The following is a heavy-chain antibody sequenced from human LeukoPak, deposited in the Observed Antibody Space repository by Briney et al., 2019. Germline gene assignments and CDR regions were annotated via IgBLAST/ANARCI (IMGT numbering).Heavy chain of an antibody. D-gene: IGHD4-17*01. CDR1: GFTLGSYA. CDR2: ISTSGGST. V-gene: IGHV3-64D*06. Sequence: GGSLRLSCSAPGFTLGSYAMHWVRQAPGKGLEYVSAISTSGGSTYYADSVKGRFTISRDNSKNTLHLQMSSLRAEDTAVYYCVKDLGYGDGLWASPFDYWGQGTLVTVSS. CDR3: VKDLGYGDGLWASPFDY. J-gene: IGHJ4*02.